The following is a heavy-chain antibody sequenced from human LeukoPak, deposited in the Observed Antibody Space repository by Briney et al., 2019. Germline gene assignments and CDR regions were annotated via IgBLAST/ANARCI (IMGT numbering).Heavy chain of an antibody. D-gene: IGHD2-2*01. Sequence: SETLSLTCAVYGGSFSAYYWSWIRQPAGKGLEWIGRIYTSGSTNYNPSLKSRVTMSVDMSKNQFSLKLRSVTAADTALYYCARDVVAARGSFDYWGQGTLVTVSS. V-gene: IGHV4-4*07. CDR3: ARDVVAARGSFDY. CDR2: IYTSGST. J-gene: IGHJ4*02. CDR1: GGSFSAYY.